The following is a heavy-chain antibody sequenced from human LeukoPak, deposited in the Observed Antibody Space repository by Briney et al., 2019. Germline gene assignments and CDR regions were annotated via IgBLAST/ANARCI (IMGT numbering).Heavy chain of an antibody. CDR1: GGTFGSYV. CDR3: ARDRGGLDP. Sequence: GSSVKVSCKTSGGTFGSYVISWVRQAPGQGLDWMGGILPIFGTADYAQKFQGRVTITADESTNTAYMKLKSLTSEDTAVYYCARDRGGLDPWGQGTLVTVSS. CDR2: ILPIFGTA. J-gene: IGHJ5*02. V-gene: IGHV1-69*01. D-gene: IGHD4-23*01.